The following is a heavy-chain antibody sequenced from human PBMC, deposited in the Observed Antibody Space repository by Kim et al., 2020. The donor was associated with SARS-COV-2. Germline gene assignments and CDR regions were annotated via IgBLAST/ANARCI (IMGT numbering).Heavy chain of an antibody. Sequence: SETLSLTCAVYGGSFSGYYWSWIRQPPGKGLEWIGEINHSGSTNYNPSLKSRVTISVDTSKNQFSLKLSSVTAADTAVYYCARLPHVLRYFDSKVPPWGQGTLVTVSS. CDR1: GGSFSGYY. D-gene: IGHD3-9*01. J-gene: IGHJ4*02. CDR2: INHSGST. V-gene: IGHV4-34*01. CDR3: ARLPHVLRYFDSKVPP.